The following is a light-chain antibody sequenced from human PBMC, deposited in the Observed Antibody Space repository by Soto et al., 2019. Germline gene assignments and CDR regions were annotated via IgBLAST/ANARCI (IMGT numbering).Light chain of an antibody. Sequence: QSPATRSSSPGRAATISCRASQSINTYLAWYQQKPGQAPRLLIYDASKRATGIPARFSGSGSGTNFTLTISSLEPEDFAVYYCQQRSNWQVTFGQGTRLEI. J-gene: IGKJ5*01. CDR3: QQRSNWQVT. CDR1: QSINTY. V-gene: IGKV3D-11*02. CDR2: DAS.